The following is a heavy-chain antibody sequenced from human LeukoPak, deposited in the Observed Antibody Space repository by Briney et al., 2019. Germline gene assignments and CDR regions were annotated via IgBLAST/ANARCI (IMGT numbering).Heavy chain of an antibody. D-gene: IGHD2-21*01. CDR1: GGSISTANYY. Sequence: PSETLSLTCTVSGGSISTANYYWGWIRQPPGKGLEWIGSIYYSGSTYYNPSLKSRVTISVDTSKNQFSLKLSSVTAADTAVYYCARLRLYSDYWGQGTLVTVSS. CDR3: ARLRLYSDY. CDR2: IYYSGST. V-gene: IGHV4-39*01. J-gene: IGHJ4*02.